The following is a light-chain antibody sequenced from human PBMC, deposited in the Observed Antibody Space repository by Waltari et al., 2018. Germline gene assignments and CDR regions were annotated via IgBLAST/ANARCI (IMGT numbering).Light chain of an antibody. Sequence: SYELTQPPSVSVSPGTTARITCSGDAFPKQYASWYQQKPGQAPVLVIYKDSERPSGIPERFSGSSSGTTVTLTISGVQAEDEADYYCQSADSSGTYRVFGGGTKLTVL. J-gene: IGLJ2*01. V-gene: IGLV3-25*03. CDR3: QSADSSGTYRV. CDR2: KDS. CDR1: AFPKQY.